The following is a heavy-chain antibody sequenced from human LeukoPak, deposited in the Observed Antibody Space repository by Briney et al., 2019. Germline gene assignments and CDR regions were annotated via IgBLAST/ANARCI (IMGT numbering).Heavy chain of an antibody. CDR3: AIVREDLYDYVWSH. Sequence: SVKVSCKASGGTFSSYAISWVRQAPGQGLEWMGRIIPIFGTANYAQKFQGRVTITTDKSTSTAYMELSSLRSEDTAVYYCAIVREDLYDYVWSHWGQGTLVTVSS. CDR2: IIPIFGTA. D-gene: IGHD3-16*01. V-gene: IGHV1-69*05. J-gene: IGHJ4*02. CDR1: GGTFSSYA.